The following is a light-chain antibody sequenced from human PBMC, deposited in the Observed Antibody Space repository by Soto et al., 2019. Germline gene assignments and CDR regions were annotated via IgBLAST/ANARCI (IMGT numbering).Light chain of an antibody. CDR3: QHYGASPWT. CDR1: QSVNIY. V-gene: IGKV3-20*01. Sequence: EIVMTQSPATLSVSPGERATLSCRASQSVNIYLAWYQQKPGQAPRLLIFGATYRATGIPARFSGSGSGTDFTLTISRLEPEDFAVYYCQHYGASPWTFGQGTKVDIK. CDR2: GAT. J-gene: IGKJ1*01.